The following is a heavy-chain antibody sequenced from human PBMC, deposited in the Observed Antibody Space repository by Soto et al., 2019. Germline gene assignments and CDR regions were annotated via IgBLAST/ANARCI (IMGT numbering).Heavy chain of an antibody. CDR1: GFTFSSYG. Sequence: QVQLVESGGGVVQPGRSLRLSCAASGFTFSSYGMHWVRQAPGKGLEWVAVIWYDGSNKYYADSVKGRFTISRDNSKNTLNMQMYILTAEDTAVYSCVSDSAFGSGYNRCSVDYYAYMDVWGKGTKVTVSS. CDR2: IWYDGSNK. CDR3: VSDSAFGSGYNRCSVDYYAYMDV. V-gene: IGHV3-33*01. D-gene: IGHD3-3*01. J-gene: IGHJ6*03.